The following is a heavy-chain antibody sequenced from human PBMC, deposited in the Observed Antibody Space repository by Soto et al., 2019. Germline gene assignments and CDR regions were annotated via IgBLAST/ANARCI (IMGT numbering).Heavy chain of an antibody. Sequence: QVQLVQSGAEVKKPGSSVKVSCKASGGTFSSYAISWVRQAPGQGLEWMGGIIPIFGTANYAQKFQGRVTITADESTSTDNMEVSSLRSGDTAVYYCARERGYYDSSGNYFQGGAFDIWGQGTMVTVS. D-gene: IGHD3-22*01. J-gene: IGHJ3*02. V-gene: IGHV1-69*12. CDR3: ARERGYYDSSGNYFQGGAFDI. CDR1: GGTFSSYA. CDR2: IIPIFGTA.